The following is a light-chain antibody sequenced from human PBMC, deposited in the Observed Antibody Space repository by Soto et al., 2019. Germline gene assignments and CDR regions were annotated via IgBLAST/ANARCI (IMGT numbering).Light chain of an antibody. V-gene: IGLV2-8*01. CDR1: SSDVGGYNY. CDR3: SSFAGKNNLV. J-gene: IGLJ2*01. CDR2: EVS. Sequence: QSALTQPPSASGSPGQSVTISCTGTSSDVGGYNYVSWYQHHPGKAPKLMISEVSKRPSGVPDRFSGSKSGNTASLTVSGLQAEDEADYYCSSFAGKNNLVFGGGTKLTVL.